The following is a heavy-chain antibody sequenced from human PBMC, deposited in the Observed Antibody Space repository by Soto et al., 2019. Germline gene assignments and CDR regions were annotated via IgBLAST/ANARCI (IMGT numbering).Heavy chain of an antibody. CDR2: ISPSSGHI. J-gene: IGHJ6*02. CDR3: SGFSCGACHKNYGMDV. CDR1: GFTFSSCT. V-gene: IGHV3-21*06. Sequence: EVHLVESGGGLVKPGGSLRLSCAVSGFTFSSCTMNWVRQAPGKGLEWVSSISPSSGHIYYADSVKGRFTISRDNAKNSLFLQMNGLRGEDTAVYYCSGFSCGACHKNYGMDVWGQGTTVTVSS. D-gene: IGHD2-21*02.